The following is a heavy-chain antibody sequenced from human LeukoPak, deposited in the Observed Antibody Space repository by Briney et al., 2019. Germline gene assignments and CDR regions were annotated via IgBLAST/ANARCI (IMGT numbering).Heavy chain of an antibody. Sequence: GGSLRLSCVASGLIFSRYGMSWVRQAPGKGLEWVSGISDGGGSTYYADSVKGRFTISGDNSKNTLHLQMNSLRAEDTALYSCSKDQNFDWVPHDHWGQRTLVTVSS. CDR3: SKDQNFDWVPHDH. V-gene: IGHV3-23*01. D-gene: IGHD3-9*01. CDR1: GLIFSRYG. CDR2: ISDGGGST. J-gene: IGHJ5*02.